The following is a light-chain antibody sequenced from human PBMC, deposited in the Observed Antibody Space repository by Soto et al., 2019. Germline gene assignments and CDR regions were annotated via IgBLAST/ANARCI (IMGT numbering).Light chain of an antibody. CDR3: QQNGALPPT. CDR1: QSVISNF. V-gene: IGKV3-20*01. Sequence: EVVLTQSPGTLSLSPGESATLSCRASQSVISNFLAWYQQKPAQAPRLLIYDTSNNATGIPDRFSGSGSGTDFTLTISRLEPEDFAVYYCQQNGALPPTFGQGNKVEIK. J-gene: IGKJ1*01. CDR2: DTS.